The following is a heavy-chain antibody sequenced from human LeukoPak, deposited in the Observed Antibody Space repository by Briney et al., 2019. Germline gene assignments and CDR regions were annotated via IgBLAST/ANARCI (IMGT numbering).Heavy chain of an antibody. Sequence: GGSLRLSCAASGFTFSSYEMNWVRQAPGKGLEWVSYISTNGSAMYYADSVKGRFTISRDNAKNSLHLQMNSLRAEDTAVYYCARKYGSWYDYWGQGTLVTVSS. CDR3: ARKYGSWYDY. CDR2: ISTNGSAM. J-gene: IGHJ4*02. CDR1: GFTFSSYE. D-gene: IGHD6-13*01. V-gene: IGHV3-48*03.